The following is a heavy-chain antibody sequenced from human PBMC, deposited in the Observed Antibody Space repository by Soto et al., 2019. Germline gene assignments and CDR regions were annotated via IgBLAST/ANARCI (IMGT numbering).Heavy chain of an antibody. V-gene: IGHV6-1*01. CDR2: TYFRSKWYN. CDR1: GDSVSSNTAS. Sequence: SQTLSLTCAISGDSVSSNTASWNWIRQSPSRGLEWLGRTYFRSKWYNDYAVSVKSRIIINPDTSNNQFSLQLNSVTPEDTAVYFCENGDNLAHKTGYEFDPWGQGIMVTV. J-gene: IGHJ5*02. D-gene: IGHD5-12*01. CDR3: ENGDNLAHKTGYEFDP.